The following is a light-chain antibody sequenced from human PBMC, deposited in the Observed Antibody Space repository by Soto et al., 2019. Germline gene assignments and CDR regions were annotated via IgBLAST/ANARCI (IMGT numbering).Light chain of an antibody. J-gene: IGLJ2*01. CDR1: SNDIGGYNL. Sequence: QSALTQPASVSGSPGQSITISCTGTSNDIGGYNLVSWYQQHPGKAPKLIIYEASERPSGVSDRFSGSRSGNTASLTISTLQTEDEANYFYCSFAGGATFVFGGGTKLTVL. CDR3: CSFAGGATFV. V-gene: IGLV2-23*02. CDR2: EAS.